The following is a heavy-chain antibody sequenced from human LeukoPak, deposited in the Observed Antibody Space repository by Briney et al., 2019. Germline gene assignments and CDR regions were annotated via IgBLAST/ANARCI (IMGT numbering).Heavy chain of an antibody. J-gene: IGHJ5*02. V-gene: IGHV1-2*02. CDR3: ARGVVGASSSWFDP. Sequence: ASVKVSCKASGYTFTGYYMHWVRQAPGQGLEWMGWINPNSGGTNYAQKFQGRVTMTRDTSISTAHMELSRLRSDDTAVYYCARGVVGASSSWFDPWGQGALVTVSS. CDR1: GYTFTGYY. D-gene: IGHD1-26*01. CDR2: INPNSGGT.